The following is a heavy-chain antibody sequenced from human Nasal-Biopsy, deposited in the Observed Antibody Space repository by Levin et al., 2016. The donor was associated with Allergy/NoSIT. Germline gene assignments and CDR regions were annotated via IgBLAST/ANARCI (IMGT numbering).Heavy chain of an antibody. CDR3: ARTVRGGYFFDS. CDR1: GGSISSDNYS. Sequence: SETLSLTCAISGGSISSDNYSWSWIRQPPGKGLEWIGYIYHTGGTFYNPSLASRGTISVDRSKNQFSLKLSSVTAADTAVYYCARTVRGGYFFDSWGQGTLVTVSS. D-gene: IGHD3-16*01. CDR2: IYHTGGT. J-gene: IGHJ4*02. V-gene: IGHV4-30-2*01.